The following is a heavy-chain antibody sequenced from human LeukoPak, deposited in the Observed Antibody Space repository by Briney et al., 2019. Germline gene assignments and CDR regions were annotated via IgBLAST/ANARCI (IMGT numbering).Heavy chain of an antibody. CDR3: ARDSSGGTEIFGY. CDR2: ISGSGGST. V-gene: IGHV3-23*01. J-gene: IGHJ4*02. D-gene: IGHD6-19*01. Sequence: GGSLRLSCAASGFTFSSYAMSWVRQAPGKGLEWVSAISGSGGSTYYADSVKGRFTISRDNSKNTLYLQMNSLRAEDTAVYYCARDSSGGTEIFGYWGQGTLVTVSS. CDR1: GFTFSSYA.